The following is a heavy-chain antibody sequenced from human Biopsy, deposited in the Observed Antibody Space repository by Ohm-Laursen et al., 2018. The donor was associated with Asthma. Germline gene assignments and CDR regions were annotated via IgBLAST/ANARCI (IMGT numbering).Heavy chain of an antibody. CDR2: HDHEEGGT. D-gene: IGHD4-17*01. CDR3: ASDFPKDYVRYNFQF. CDR1: GFILTDLS. J-gene: IGHJ4*02. V-gene: IGHV1-24*01. Sequence: SVNVSCKIFGFILTDLSMQWVRQPPGQGLNWIGGHDHEEGGTVNARRFQGRVTMTEDTSTDTAYMELSSLSSDDTAVYYCASDFPKDYVRYNFQFWGQGTLVTVSS.